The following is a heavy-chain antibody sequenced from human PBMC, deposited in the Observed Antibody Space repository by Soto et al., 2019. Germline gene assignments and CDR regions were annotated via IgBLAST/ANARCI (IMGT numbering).Heavy chain of an antibody. V-gene: IGHV1-69*13. CDR1: GGSFSSYA. D-gene: IGHD6-19*01. J-gene: IGHJ6*02. Sequence: ASVKVSCKASGGSFSSYAISWVRQAPGQGLEWMGGIIPIFGTANYAQKFQGRVTITADESTSTAYMELSSLRSEDTAVYYCARQQWLVRDYYYGMDVWGQGTTVTVSS. CDR3: ARQQWLVRDYYYGMDV. CDR2: IIPIFGTA.